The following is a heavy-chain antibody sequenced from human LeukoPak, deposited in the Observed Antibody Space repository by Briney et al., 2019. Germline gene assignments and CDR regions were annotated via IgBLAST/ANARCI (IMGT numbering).Heavy chain of an antibody. D-gene: IGHD6-13*01. Sequence: GGSLRLSCVASGLTFNSHSMSWVRQAPGMGLEWVSVVSKNGDFTFYADSVKGRFTISRDNSKNSLFLQMNSLRAEDTAVYYCARDEASAGTPYFQHWGQGTLVTVSS. CDR3: ARDEASAGTPYFQH. V-gene: IGHV3-23*01. J-gene: IGHJ1*01. CDR2: VSKNGDFT. CDR1: GLTFNSHS.